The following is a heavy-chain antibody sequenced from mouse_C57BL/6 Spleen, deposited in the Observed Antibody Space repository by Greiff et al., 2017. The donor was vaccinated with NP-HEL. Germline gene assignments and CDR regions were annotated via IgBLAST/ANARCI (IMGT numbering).Heavy chain of an antibody. J-gene: IGHJ2*01. D-gene: IGHD2-3*01. V-gene: IGHV1-22*01. CDR2: INPNNGGT. CDR3: AGDGYYYFDY. Sequence: VQLKQSGPELVKPGASVKMSCKASGYTFTDYNMHWVKQSHGKSLEWIGYINPNNGGTSYNQKFKGKATLTVNKSSSTAYMELRSLTSEDSAVYYCAGDGYYYFDYWGQGTTLTVSS. CDR1: GYTFTDYN.